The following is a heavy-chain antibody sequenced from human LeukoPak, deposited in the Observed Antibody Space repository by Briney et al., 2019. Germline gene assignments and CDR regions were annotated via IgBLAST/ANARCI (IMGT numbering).Heavy chain of an antibody. V-gene: IGHV3-53*01. CDR1: GFTVSSNY. CDR2: IYSGGST. J-gene: IGHJ4*02. D-gene: IGHD3-10*01. CDR3: AANSADYNTLGSSYKV. Sequence: PGGSLRLSCAASGFTVSSNYMSWVRQAPGKGLEWVSVIYSGGSTYYADSVKGRFTISRDNAKNSLYLQMNSLRAEDTAVYYCAANSADYNTLGSSYKVWGQGTLVTVSS.